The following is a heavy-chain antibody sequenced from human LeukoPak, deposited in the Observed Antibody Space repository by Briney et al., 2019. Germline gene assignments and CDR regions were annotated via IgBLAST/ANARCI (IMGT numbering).Heavy chain of an antibody. J-gene: IGHJ4*02. Sequence: SETLSLTCTVSGGSISSSSYYWGWFRQPPEKGLEWIGNIYYSGSTYYNPSLKSRVTISVDTSKNQFSLKLSSVTAADTAAYYCARVGANHELDYWGQGTLVTVSS. CDR3: ARVGANHELDY. CDR1: GGSISSSSYY. V-gene: IGHV4-39*07. CDR2: IYYSGST. D-gene: IGHD1-14*01.